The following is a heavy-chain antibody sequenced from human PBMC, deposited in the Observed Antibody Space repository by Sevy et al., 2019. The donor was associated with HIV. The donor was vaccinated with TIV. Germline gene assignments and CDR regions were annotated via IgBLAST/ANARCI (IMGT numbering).Heavy chain of an antibody. CDR2: ISYDGSNG. V-gene: IGHV3-30-3*01. Sequence: GGSLRLSCAASGFMFSNYAMHWVRQAPGKGLEWLAIISYDGSNGYYTDSVKGRFTISRDNSRNTLYLQMNSLGVEDTAVYSCVRDDYDTSDAISFDYWGQGTLVTVSS. D-gene: IGHD3-22*01. CDR3: VRDDYDTSDAISFDY. J-gene: IGHJ4*02. CDR1: GFMFSNYA.